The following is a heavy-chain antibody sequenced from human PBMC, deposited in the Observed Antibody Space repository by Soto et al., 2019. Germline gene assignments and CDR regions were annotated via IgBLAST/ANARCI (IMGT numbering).Heavy chain of an antibody. CDR2: INHSGST. D-gene: IGHD6-6*01. CDR1: GGYCSDYY. V-gene: IGHV4-34*01. Sequence: PSDPLSLCCAVYGGYCSDYYCSFIRQPPGKGLEWIGEINHSGSTNYNPSLKSRVTISVDTSKNQFSLKLSSVTAADTAVYYCAGFEYSSSSENWGHGTLVTVSS. J-gene: IGHJ4*01. CDR3: AGFEYSSSSEN.